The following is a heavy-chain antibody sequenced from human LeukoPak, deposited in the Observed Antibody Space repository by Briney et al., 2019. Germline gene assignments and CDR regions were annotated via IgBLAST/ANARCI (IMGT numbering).Heavy chain of an antibody. V-gene: IGHV3-7*01. D-gene: IGHD3-3*01. Sequence: GGSLRLSCAASGFTFRNSWMSWVRQAPGKGLEYVANINLDGSEKYYVDSVKGRFTISRDNAKNSLYLQMNSLRAEDTAVYYCAKGYYDFWSGYYTGEAFDIWGQGTMVTVSS. CDR2: INLDGSEK. CDR3: AKGYYDFWSGYYTGEAFDI. CDR1: GFTFRNSW. J-gene: IGHJ3*02.